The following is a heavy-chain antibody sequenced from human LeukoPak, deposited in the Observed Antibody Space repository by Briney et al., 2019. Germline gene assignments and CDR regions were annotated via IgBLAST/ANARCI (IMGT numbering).Heavy chain of an antibody. CDR1: GFTVSSNY. Sequence: GGSLRLSCAASGFTVSSNYMTWFRQAPGKGLEWVSVVYISGSTYYPDSVKGRFTISRDNSKNTLYLQMNSLRAEDTAVYYCARVSVSRYYYDSSGYSYWGRGTLVTVSS. CDR3: ARVSVSRYYYDSSGYSY. J-gene: IGHJ4*02. CDR2: VYISGST. V-gene: IGHV3-66*01. D-gene: IGHD3-22*01.